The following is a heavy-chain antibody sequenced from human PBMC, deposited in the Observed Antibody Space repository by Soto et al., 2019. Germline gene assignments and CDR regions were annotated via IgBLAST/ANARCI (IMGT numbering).Heavy chain of an antibody. V-gene: IGHV4-61*01. J-gene: IGHJ4*02. CDR3: ARTTAVPNSLRSRYFFDY. CDR1: GGSVSDKTYY. Sequence: SETLSLTCSVSGGSVSDKTYYWSWIRQPPGKRLEWIGYVYYSGTTNYNPSLKSRVTITVDLSKNQFSLRLSSVTTADTALYYCARTTAVPNSLRSRYFFDYWGQGTLVTVSS. D-gene: IGHD4-17*01. CDR2: VYYSGTT.